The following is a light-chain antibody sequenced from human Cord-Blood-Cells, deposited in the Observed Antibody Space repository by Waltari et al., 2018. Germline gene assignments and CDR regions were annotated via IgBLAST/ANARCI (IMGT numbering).Light chain of an antibody. V-gene: IGLV1-40*01. J-gene: IGLJ1*01. CDR3: QSYDSSLSGYV. CDR2: GNS. CDR1: SSNIRAGYD. Sequence: QSVLTQPPSVSGAPGQRVTISCTGSSSNIRAGYDVHWYQQLPGTAPKRLIYGNSNRPSWVPARFSGSKSGTSASLAITGLQAEDEADYYCQSYDSSLSGYVFGTGTKVTVL.